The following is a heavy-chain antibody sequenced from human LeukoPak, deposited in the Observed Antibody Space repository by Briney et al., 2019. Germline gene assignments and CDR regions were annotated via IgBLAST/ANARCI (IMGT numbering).Heavy chain of an antibody. CDR2: ISSSGSTI. V-gene: IGHV3-48*03. J-gene: IGHJ4*02. CDR1: GSTFSSYD. CDR3: ASPYCSGGSCYPPAIDY. Sequence: GGSLRLSCAASGSTFSSYDMNWVRQAPGKGLEWVSYISSSGSTIYYADSVKGRFTISRDNAKNSLYLQMNSLRAEDTAVYYCASPYCSGGSCYPPAIDYWGQGTLVTVSS. D-gene: IGHD2-15*01.